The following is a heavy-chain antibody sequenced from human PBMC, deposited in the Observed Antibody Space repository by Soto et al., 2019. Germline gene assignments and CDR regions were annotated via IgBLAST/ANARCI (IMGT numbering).Heavy chain of an antibody. Sequence: QVQLQESGPGLVKPSGTLSLTFAVSGGSISSSNWWSWVRQPPGKGLEWIGEMYHSGSTNHNPSLKSRVTISVDKSKNQFSLKLSSVTAADTAVYYCARAHCSGGSCYSVQHWFDPWGQGTLVTVSS. CDR2: MYHSGST. J-gene: IGHJ5*02. V-gene: IGHV4-4*02. CDR3: ARAHCSGGSCYSVQHWFDP. D-gene: IGHD2-15*01. CDR1: GGSISSSNW.